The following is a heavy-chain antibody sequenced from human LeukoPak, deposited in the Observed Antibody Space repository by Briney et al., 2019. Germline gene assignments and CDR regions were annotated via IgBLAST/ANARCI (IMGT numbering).Heavy chain of an antibody. Sequence: GGSLRLSCAASGFTFSSYGMHWVRQAPGKGLEWVSYISSSSSTIYYADSVKGRFTISRDNSKNTLYLQMNSLRAEDTAVYYCASPYYYASGSFDVWGQGTLVTVSS. D-gene: IGHD3-10*01. CDR3: ASPYYYASGSFDV. CDR1: GFTFSSYG. V-gene: IGHV3-48*01. J-gene: IGHJ4*02. CDR2: ISSSSSTI.